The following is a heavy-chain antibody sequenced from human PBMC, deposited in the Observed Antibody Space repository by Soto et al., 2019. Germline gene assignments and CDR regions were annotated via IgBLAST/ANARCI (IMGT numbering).Heavy chain of an antibody. V-gene: IGHV1-2*04. D-gene: IGHD2-2*01. Sequence: QVQLVQSGAEVKKPGASVKVSCKASGYTFTGYYMHWVRQAPGQGLEWMGWINPNSGGTNYAQKFQGWVTMTRETSISTAYIELSRLRSDDTAVYYCARGSSAGDIVVVPAAPFDYWGQGTLVTVSS. J-gene: IGHJ4*02. CDR3: ARGSSAGDIVVVPAAPFDY. CDR1: GYTFTGYY. CDR2: INPNSGGT.